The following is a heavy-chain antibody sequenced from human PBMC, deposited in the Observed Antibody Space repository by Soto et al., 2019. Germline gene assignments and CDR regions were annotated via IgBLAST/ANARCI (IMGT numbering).Heavy chain of an antibody. D-gene: IGHD3-10*01. Sequence: QVQLVQSGAEVKKPGASVKVSCKASGYTLSSYHVTWVRQAPGQGLEWMGWISPNNGNTNYAQKVQDRVTMTTDTSTNTGHMELRSPRTDDKAGYYRARIFGNTGGAFDIWGQGTMVTVSS. CDR2: ISPNNGNT. J-gene: IGHJ3*02. V-gene: IGHV1-18*01. CDR1: GYTLSSYH. CDR3: ARIFGNTGGAFDI.